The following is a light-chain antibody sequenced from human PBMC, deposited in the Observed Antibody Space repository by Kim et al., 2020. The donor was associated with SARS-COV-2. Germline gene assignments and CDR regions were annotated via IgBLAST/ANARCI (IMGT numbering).Light chain of an antibody. CDR3: QAWDSSTGV. CDR2: QDS. V-gene: IGLV3-1*01. J-gene: IGLJ2*01. Sequence: VSPGQTASITCSGDNLGDKYACWYQQKPGQSPVLVIYQDSKRPSGIPERFSGSNSGNTATLTISGTQAMDEADYYCQAWDSSTGVFGGGTQLTVL. CDR1: NLGDKY.